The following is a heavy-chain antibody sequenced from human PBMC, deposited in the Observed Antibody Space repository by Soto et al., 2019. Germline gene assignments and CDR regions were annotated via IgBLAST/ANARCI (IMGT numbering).Heavy chain of an antibody. Sequence: GGCMGLSCASSGVTFSSYGVHGVRQAPGKGLEWVAVISYDGSNKYYADSVKGRFTISRDNSKNTLYLQMNSLRAEYTAVYYGAKGSDFADYALSVWGQGTTVT. CDR2: ISYDGSNK. V-gene: IGHV3-30*18. D-gene: IGHD6-25*01. CDR1: GVTFSSYG. CDR3: AKGSDFADYALSV. J-gene: IGHJ6*02.